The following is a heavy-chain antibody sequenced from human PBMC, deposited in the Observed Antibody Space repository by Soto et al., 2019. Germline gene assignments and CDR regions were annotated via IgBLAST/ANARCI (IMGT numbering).Heavy chain of an antibody. V-gene: IGHV1-46*01. CDR3: ARDFGSSPVPGYYYHYGMDV. CDR2: INPSGGST. D-gene: IGHD6-13*01. J-gene: IGHJ6*02. CDR1: GYTFTSYY. Sequence: ASVKVSCKASGYTFTSYYMHWVRQAPGQGLEWMGIINPSGGSTSYAQKFQGRVTMTRDTSTSTVYMELSSLRSEDTAVYYCARDFGSSPVPGYYYHYGMDVWGQGTTVTVSS.